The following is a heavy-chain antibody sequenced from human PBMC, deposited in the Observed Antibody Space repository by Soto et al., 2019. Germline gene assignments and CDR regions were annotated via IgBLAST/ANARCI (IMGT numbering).Heavy chain of an antibody. J-gene: IGHJ6*02. CDR2: ISYDGDNR. CDR1: GFTFSDFG. V-gene: IGHV3-30*18. D-gene: IGHD6-13*01. CDR3: AKAGCVAAAGAPNCSYGMDV. Sequence: QVQLVESGGGVVQPGRSLRLSCAASGFTFSDFGMHWVRQAPGKGLEWVAIISYDGDNRYYADSVKGRFSISRDNSKNTVYLQMNSLRTEDTAIYDCAKAGCVAAAGAPNCSYGMDVWGQGTTVTVSS.